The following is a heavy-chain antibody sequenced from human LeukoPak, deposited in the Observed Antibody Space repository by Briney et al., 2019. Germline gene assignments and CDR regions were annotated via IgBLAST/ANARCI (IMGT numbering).Heavy chain of an antibody. J-gene: IGHJ5*02. D-gene: IGHD2-15*01. CDR1: GYTFTTYH. Sequence: GPVKVSRKASGYTFTTYHIHWVRQAPGQGLEWMGWINPNSGGTNYAQNFQGRVLMTKDTSISTAYIELSSLRSDDTAVYYCARGYCTGGSCSGAWFDPWGQGTLLTVSS. CDR2: INPNSGGT. V-gene: IGHV1-2*02. CDR3: ARGYCTGGSCSGAWFDP.